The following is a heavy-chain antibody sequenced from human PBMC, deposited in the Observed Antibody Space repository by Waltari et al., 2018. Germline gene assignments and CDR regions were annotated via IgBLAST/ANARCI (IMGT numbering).Heavy chain of an antibody. V-gene: IGHV4-4*02. CDR3: ARDLTSGSGWYFSLLH. D-gene: IGHD6-19*01. CDR1: GGSIRSSNS. CDR2: IYHSGST. J-gene: IGHJ4*02. Sequence: QLQLQESGPGMVKTSRNLYLTCAVSGGSIRSSNSRSRVRQPPGKGLEWIGEIYHSGSTNYNPSLKSRVTISVDKSKNQFSLKLSSVTAADTAVYYCARDLTSGSGWYFSLLHWGQGTLVTVSS.